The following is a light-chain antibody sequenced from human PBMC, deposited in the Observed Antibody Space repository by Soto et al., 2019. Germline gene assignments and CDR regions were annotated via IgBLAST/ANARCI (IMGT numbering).Light chain of an antibody. CDR1: SSDVGGYNY. Sequence: QSALTQPASVSLSPGQSITISCTGTSSDVGGYNYVSWYQQHPGKAPKLMIYEVSNRPSGVSNRFSGSKSGNTASLTISGLQAEDEADYYCSSYTSPKYVFGTGTKVTVL. J-gene: IGLJ1*01. CDR2: EVS. CDR3: SSYTSPKYV. V-gene: IGLV2-14*01.